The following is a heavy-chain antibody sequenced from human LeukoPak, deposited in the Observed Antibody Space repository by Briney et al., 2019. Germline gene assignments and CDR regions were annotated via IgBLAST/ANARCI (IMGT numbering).Heavy chain of an antibody. V-gene: IGHV3-64*01. CDR1: GXTFSSYA. CDR2: ISTNGGGT. J-gene: IGHJ4*02. D-gene: IGHD2-15*01. Sequence: PGGSLRLSCAASGXTFSSYAMHWVRQTPGKGLEYVSAISTNGGGTYYANSVKGRFTISRDNSKNTLYLQMGSLRAEDMAVYFCARYCNGVTCYSGYDYWGQGTLVAVSS. CDR3: ARYCNGVTCYSGYDY.